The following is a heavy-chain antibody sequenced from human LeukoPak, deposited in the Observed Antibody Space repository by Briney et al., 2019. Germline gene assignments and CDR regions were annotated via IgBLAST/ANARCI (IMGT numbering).Heavy chain of an antibody. V-gene: IGHV1-2*02. CDR3: AFEGGYCSSTSCYTHNWFDP. D-gene: IGHD2-2*02. CDR1: GYTFTGYY. J-gene: IGHJ5*02. CDR2: ITPNSGGT. Sequence: ASVKVSCKASGYTFTGYYMHWVRQAPGQGLEWMGWITPNSGGTNYAQKFQGRVTMTSDTSISTAYMELSRLRSDDTAVYYSAFEGGYCSSTSCYTHNWFDPWGQGTLVTVSS.